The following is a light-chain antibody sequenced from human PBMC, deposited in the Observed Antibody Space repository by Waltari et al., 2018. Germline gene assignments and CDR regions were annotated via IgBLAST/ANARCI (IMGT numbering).Light chain of an antibody. Sequence: DIQMTQSPSSLSASVGDRVTITCQASQAISNYLNWYQQKPGKAPKLLIYDASSLETGVPSRFSGSGSGTYFTVTISSLQPEDVATYYCQQYDDLPITFGQGTRLEIK. CDR1: QAISNY. J-gene: IGKJ5*01. CDR2: DAS. V-gene: IGKV1-33*01. CDR3: QQYDDLPIT.